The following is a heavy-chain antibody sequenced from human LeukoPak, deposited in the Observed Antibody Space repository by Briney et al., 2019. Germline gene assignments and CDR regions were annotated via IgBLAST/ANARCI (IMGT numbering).Heavy chain of an antibody. J-gene: IGHJ5*02. Sequence: SETPSLTCAVYGGSFSGYYWSWIRQPPGTGLEWIGEINHSGSTNYNPSLKSRVTISVDTSKNQFSLKLSSVTAADTAVYYCARGGGYNWFDPWGQGTLVTVSS. CDR3: ARGGGYNWFDP. CDR2: INHSGST. CDR1: GGSFSGYY. D-gene: IGHD3-10*01. V-gene: IGHV4-34*01.